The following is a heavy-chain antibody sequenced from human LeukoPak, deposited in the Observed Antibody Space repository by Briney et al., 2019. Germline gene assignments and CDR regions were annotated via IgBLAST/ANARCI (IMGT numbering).Heavy chain of an antibody. CDR1: GFTFSSYA. CDR3: ARVTMVRGVIGSLDY. J-gene: IGHJ4*02. V-gene: IGHV3-30*04. Sequence: PGGSLTLPCAASGFTFSSYAMLRVRQAPPAAMEWAAVISYDGSNKYYADYVKGRFTIYRDNSKNTLYLQMNSLRAEDTAVYYCARVTMVRGVIGSLDYWGQGTLVTVSS. CDR2: ISYDGSNK. D-gene: IGHD3-10*01.